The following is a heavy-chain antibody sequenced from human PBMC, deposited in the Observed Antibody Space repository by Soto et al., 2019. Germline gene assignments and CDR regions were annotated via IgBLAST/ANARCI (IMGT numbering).Heavy chain of an antibody. CDR2: IHPSDSDT. Sequence: GESLKISCKGSGYRFTSYWIGWVRQMPGKGLEWMGIIHPSDSDTRYSPSFQGQITISADKSISTAYLQWNSLKASDNAMYYCAIHSTGYEDSWGQGTLVTVSS. CDR3: AIHSTGYEDS. CDR1: GYRFTSYW. J-gene: IGHJ5*02. V-gene: IGHV5-51*01. D-gene: IGHD5-12*01.